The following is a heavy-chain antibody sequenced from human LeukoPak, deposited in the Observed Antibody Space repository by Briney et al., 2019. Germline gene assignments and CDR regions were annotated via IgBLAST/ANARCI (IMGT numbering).Heavy chain of an antibody. CDR3: AKVMEFGVVIHGFDF. Sequence: PGGSLRLSCAASGFTFSSYGMHWVRQAPGKGLEGVAFIRYDGSNKYYADCVKGRFTISRDNSKNTLYLQMNSLKVEDTAVYYCAKVMEFGVVIHGFDFWGQGTLVTVSS. CDR2: IRYDGSNK. V-gene: IGHV3-30*02. CDR1: GFTFSSYG. J-gene: IGHJ4*02. D-gene: IGHD3-3*01.